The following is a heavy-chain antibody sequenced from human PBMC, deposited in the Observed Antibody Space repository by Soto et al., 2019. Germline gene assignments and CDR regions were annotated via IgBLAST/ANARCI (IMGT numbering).Heavy chain of an antibody. J-gene: IGHJ5*02. CDR3: ARWWSGSRQGFDP. CDR1: GGSISSGDYY. D-gene: IGHD3-3*01. Sequence: QVQLQESGPGLVKPSQTLSLTCTVSGGSISSGDYYWSWIRQHPGKGLEWIGYIYYSGSTYYNPSLKGRVTLSLDXXKNQFSLKLSSVTAADTAVYSCARWWSGSRQGFDPWGQGTLVTVSS. CDR2: IYYSGST. V-gene: IGHV4-31*03.